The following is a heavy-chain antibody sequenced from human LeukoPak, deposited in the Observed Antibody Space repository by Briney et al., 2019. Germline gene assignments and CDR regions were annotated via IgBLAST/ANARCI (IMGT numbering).Heavy chain of an antibody. CDR3: AKDLGAVAVDY. V-gene: IGHV3-74*01. D-gene: IGHD6-19*01. Sequence: PGGSLRLSCAASGFTFSNYWMHWVRQAPAKGLVWVSRINIDGSITNYADSVKGRFTISRDNSKNTLYLQMNSLRAEDTAVYYCAKDLGAVAVDYWGQGTLVTVSS. CDR1: GFTFSNYW. CDR2: INIDGSIT. J-gene: IGHJ4*02.